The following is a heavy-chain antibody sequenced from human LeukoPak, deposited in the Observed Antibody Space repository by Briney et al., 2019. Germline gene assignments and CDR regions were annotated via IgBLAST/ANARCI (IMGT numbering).Heavy chain of an antibody. CDR2: IYYSGST. D-gene: IGHD6-6*01. CDR3: ARVGLYSSSPYYYYYYMDV. V-gene: IGHV4-39*07. J-gene: IGHJ6*03. CDR1: GGSISSYY. Sequence: PSETLSLTCTVSGGSISSYYWGWIRQPPGKGLEWIGSIYYSGSTYYNPSLKSRVTISVDTSKNQFSLKLSSVTAADTAVYYCARVGLYSSSPYYYYYYMDVWGKGTTVTVSS.